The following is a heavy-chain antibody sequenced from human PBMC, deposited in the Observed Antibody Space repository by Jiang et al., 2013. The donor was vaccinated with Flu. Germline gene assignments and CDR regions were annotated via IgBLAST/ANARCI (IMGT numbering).Heavy chain of an antibody. V-gene: IGHV4-4*07. J-gene: IGHJ4*02. Sequence: GSGLVKPSETLSLNCTVSGDSLNRYFWSWIRQPAGKELEWIGRIYANGKTDYNPSLNSRVAMSIDTSKNQFTLSLTSVTAADTAIYYCARNSFGSFSEGFDFWGQGTLVTVSS. CDR1: GDSLNRYF. CDR3: ARNSFGSFSEGFDF. CDR2: IYANGKT. D-gene: IGHD3-10*01.